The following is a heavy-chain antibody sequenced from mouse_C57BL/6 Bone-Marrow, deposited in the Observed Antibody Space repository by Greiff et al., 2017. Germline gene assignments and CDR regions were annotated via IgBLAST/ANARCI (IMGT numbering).Heavy chain of an antibody. Sequence: EVQVVETGGGLVQPGGSRGLSCEGSGFTFSGFWLSWVRQTPGKTLEWIGDINSDGSAINYAPSIKDRFTIFRDNDKSTLYLQMSNVRSEDTATYFCMRVGDYYAMDYWGQGTSVTVAS. CDR2: INSDGSAI. CDR1: GFTFSGFW. CDR3: MRVGDYYAMDY. D-gene: IGHD4-1*01. J-gene: IGHJ4*01. V-gene: IGHV11-2*01.